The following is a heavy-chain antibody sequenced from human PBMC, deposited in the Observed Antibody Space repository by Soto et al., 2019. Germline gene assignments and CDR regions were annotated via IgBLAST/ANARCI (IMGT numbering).Heavy chain of an antibody. V-gene: IGHV3-30*02. Sequence: GGSLRLSCAASASIFSCCGMHWVRQAPGKGLEWVAIIRYDGSNEDYADSVKGRFTISRDNSKNTLYLQMNSLRAEDSAVYYCARDGVGASGFRGHFDYRGQGAPVTVSS. D-gene: IGHD1-26*01. CDR2: IRYDGSNE. CDR3: ARDGVGASGFRGHFDY. CDR1: ASIFSCCG. J-gene: IGHJ4*02.